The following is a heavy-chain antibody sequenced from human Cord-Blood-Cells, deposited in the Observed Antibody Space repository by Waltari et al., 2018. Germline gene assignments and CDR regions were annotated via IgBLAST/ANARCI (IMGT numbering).Heavy chain of an antibody. J-gene: IGHJ3*02. CDR3: ARDSGPRKAARPVGGAFDI. Sequence: QVQLVQSGAEVKKPGSSVKVSCKASGGTFSSYPISWVRQAPGQGVEWMGGIIPILGTANEAQKFQGRVTITAGESTSTAYMELSGLRSEDTAVYYCARDSGPRKAARPVGGAFDIWGQGTMVTVSS. D-gene: IGHD6-6*01. V-gene: IGHV1-69*01. CDR1: GGTFSSYP. CDR2: IIPILGTA.